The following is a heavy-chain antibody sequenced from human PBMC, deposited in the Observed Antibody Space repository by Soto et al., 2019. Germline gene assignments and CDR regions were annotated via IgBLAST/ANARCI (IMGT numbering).Heavy chain of an antibody. J-gene: IGHJ6*02. CDR3: TTGDIVVVVAATPYYYYGMDV. CDR1: GFTFSNAW. Sequence: PGGSLRLSCAASGFTFSNAWMNWVRQAPGKGLEWVGRIKSKTDGGTTDYAAPVKGRFTISRDDSKNTLYLQMNSLKTEDTAVYYCTTGDIVVVVAATPYYYYGMDVWGQGTTVTAP. V-gene: IGHV3-15*07. CDR2: IKSKTDGGTT. D-gene: IGHD2-15*01.